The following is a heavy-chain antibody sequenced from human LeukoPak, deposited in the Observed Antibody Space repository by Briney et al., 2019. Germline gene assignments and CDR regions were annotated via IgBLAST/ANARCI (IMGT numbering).Heavy chain of an antibody. CDR3: AKSGCSSTTCSFDY. J-gene: IGHJ4*02. Sequence: GGSLRLSCAASGFTFSSYSMNWVRQAPGKGLEWVSSISSSSSYIYYADSVKGRFIISRDNAKNSLYLQMNSLRAEDTALYYCAKSGCSSTTCSFDYWGQGTLVTVSS. D-gene: IGHD2-2*01. V-gene: IGHV3-21*04. CDR2: ISSSSSYI. CDR1: GFTFSSYS.